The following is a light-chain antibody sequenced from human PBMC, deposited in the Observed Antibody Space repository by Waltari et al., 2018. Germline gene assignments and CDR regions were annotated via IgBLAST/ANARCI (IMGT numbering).Light chain of an antibody. CDR3: LQLNSYPGS. CDR2: AAS. J-gene: IGKJ3*01. V-gene: IGKV1-9*01. Sequence: DIQLTQSPSFLSASVGDRGTITCRASQGLGSYLAWYQQKPGTAPKLLIYAASTLQSGVPSRFSGSGSGTEFTLTINSLQPEDFATYYCLQLNSYPGSFGPGTKVDVK. CDR1: QGLGSY.